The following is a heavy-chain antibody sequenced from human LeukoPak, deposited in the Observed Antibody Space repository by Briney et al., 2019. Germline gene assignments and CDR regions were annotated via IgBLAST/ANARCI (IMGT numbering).Heavy chain of an antibody. Sequence: RGSLRLSCAASGFTFRSYAMHWVRPAPGKGLEWVAVISFDGGNKYYADSVRGRFTISRDNSKNSLYLEVNSLRAEDTAVYYSAREEPPEGGYLDYWGQGTLVTVSS. V-gene: IGHV3-30*04. D-gene: IGHD1-14*01. J-gene: IGHJ4*02. CDR3: AREEPPEGGYLDY. CDR1: GFTFRSYA. CDR2: ISFDGGNK.